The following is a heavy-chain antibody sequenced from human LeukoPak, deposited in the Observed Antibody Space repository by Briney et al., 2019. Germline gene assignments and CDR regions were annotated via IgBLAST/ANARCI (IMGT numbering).Heavy chain of an antibody. D-gene: IGHD2-2*01. Sequence: ASVKVSCKASGYTFTGYYIHWVRQAPRQGPEWMGWINPNTGNTKYAQKFQGRVTMTRDTSVSTAYMELKRLRYDDTAVYYCARDCGSHSCPFDYWGQGALVTVSS. CDR3: ARDCGSHSCPFDY. J-gene: IGHJ4*02. V-gene: IGHV1-2*02. CDR2: INPNTGNT. CDR1: GYTFTGYY.